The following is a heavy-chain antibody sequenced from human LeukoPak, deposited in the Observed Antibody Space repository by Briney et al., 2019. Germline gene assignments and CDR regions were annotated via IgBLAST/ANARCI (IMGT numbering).Heavy chain of an antibody. CDR1: GGSISSYY. CDR2: IYYSGST. V-gene: IGHV4-59*01. CDR3: AREGGTGSYSY. Sequence: KPSETLSLTCTVSGGSISSYYWSWIRQPPGKGLEWIGYIYYSGSTNYNPSLKSRVTISVDTSKNQFSLKLSSVTAADTAVYYCAREGGTGSYSYWGQGTLVTVSS. J-gene: IGHJ4*02. D-gene: IGHD3-10*01.